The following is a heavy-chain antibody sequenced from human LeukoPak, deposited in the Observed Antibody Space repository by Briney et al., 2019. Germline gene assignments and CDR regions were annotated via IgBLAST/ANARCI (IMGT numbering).Heavy chain of an antibody. CDR2: IYTSGST. Sequence: SETLSLTCTVSGGSISSYYWSWIRQPAGKGLEWIGRIYTSGSTNYNPSLKSRVTMSVDTSKNQFSLKLSSVTAADTAVYYCARTPETICSGGSCYLESFDYWGQGTLVTVSS. CDR1: GGSISSYY. CDR3: ARTPETICSGGSCYLESFDY. J-gene: IGHJ4*02. D-gene: IGHD2-15*01. V-gene: IGHV4-4*07.